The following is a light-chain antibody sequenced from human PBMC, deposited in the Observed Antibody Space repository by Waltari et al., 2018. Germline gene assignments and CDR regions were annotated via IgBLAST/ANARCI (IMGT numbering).Light chain of an antibody. J-gene: IGLJ2*01. Sequence: QSALTQPPSASGSPGQSVTLPCTGTSSDIGGYNYVSWYQHHPDNAPKLMIYEVSKRPSGVPDRFAGSKSDNTASLTVSGLQAEDEADYYCSSYAGSDNFVVFGGGTKLTVL. CDR1: SSDIGGYNY. CDR2: EVS. CDR3: SSYAGSDNFVV. V-gene: IGLV2-8*01.